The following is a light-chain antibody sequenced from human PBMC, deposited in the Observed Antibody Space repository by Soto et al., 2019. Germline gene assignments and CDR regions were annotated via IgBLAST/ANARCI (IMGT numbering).Light chain of an antibody. Sequence: DIQMTQSPSTLSASVGDRVTITCRASQSISSWLAWYQQKPGKAPKLLIYDASSLESGVPSRFSGSGSGTEFTLPISSLQPDDFATYYCQQYNSYSETFGQATKVEIK. CDR3: QQYNSYSET. CDR2: DAS. V-gene: IGKV1-5*01. J-gene: IGKJ1*01. CDR1: QSISSW.